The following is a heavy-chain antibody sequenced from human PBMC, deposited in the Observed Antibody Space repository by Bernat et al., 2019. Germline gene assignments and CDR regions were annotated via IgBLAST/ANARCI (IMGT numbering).Heavy chain of an antibody. J-gene: IGHJ5*02. CDR3: TTDVVVTSAATNNWFDP. CDR2: IKSKTDGGTT. V-gene: IGHV3-15*01. CDR1: GFTFSNAW. Sequence: EVQLVESGGGLVKPGGSLRLSCAASGFTFSNAWMSWVRQAPGKGLEWVGRIKSKTDGGTTDYAAPVKGRFTISRDDSKNTLYLQMNSLKTEDTAVYYCTTDVVVTSAATNNWFDPWGQGTLVTVSS. D-gene: IGHD2-21*02.